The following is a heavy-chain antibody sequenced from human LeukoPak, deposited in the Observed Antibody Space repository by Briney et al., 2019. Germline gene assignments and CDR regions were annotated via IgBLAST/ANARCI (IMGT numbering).Heavy chain of an antibody. J-gene: IGHJ4*02. CDR2: IYYSGST. Sequence: PSETLSLTCTVSGGSISSYYWSWIRQPPGKGLEWIGYIYYSGSTNYNPSLKSRVTISVDTSKNQFSLKLSSVTAADTAVYYCARDRVRIIDYWGQGTLVTASS. CDR1: GGSISSYY. D-gene: IGHD1-1*01. CDR3: ARDRVRIIDY. V-gene: IGHV4-59*01.